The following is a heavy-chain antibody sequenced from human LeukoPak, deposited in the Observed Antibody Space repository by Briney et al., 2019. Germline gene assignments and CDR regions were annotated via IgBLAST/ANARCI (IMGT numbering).Heavy chain of an antibody. CDR1: GDSVSSNRAT. CDR2: TYFRSKWYN. CDR3: ARGRGDIDFDY. Sequence: SQTLPLTVAISGDSVSSNRATWTWIRQSPSRGLEWLGRTYFRSKWYNDYAVSVKSRITINPDTSKNQFSLQLNSVTPEDTAVYYCARGRGDIDFDYWGQGTLVTVSS. J-gene: IGHJ4*02. V-gene: IGHV6-1*01.